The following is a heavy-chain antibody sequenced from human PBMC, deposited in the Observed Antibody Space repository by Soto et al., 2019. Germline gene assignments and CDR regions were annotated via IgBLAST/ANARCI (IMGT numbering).Heavy chain of an antibody. J-gene: IGHJ5*02. CDR3: ARLRAYPPNWFDP. Sequence: SETLSLTCTVSGGSISSSSYYWGWIRQPPGKGLEWIGSIYYSGSTYYNPSLKSRVTISIDTSKNQFSLKLSSVTAADTAVYYCARLRAYPPNWFDPWGQGTLVTVSS. V-gene: IGHV4-39*01. CDR1: GGSISSSSYY. D-gene: IGHD2-2*01. CDR2: IYYSGST.